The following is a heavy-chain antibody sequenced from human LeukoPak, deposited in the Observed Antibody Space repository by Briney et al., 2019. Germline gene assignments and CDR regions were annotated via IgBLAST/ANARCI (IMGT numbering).Heavy chain of an antibody. J-gene: IGHJ3*02. CDR1: GGSISSYY. V-gene: IGHV4-59*12. CDR3: AREGAGDEGAFDI. Sequence: SETLSLTCTVSGGSISSYYWSWIRQPPGKGLEWIGYIYYSGSTNYNPSLKSRVTISVDTSKNQFSLKLSSVTAADTAVYYCAREGAGDEGAFDIWGQGTMVTVSS. CDR2: IYYSGST. D-gene: IGHD3-16*01.